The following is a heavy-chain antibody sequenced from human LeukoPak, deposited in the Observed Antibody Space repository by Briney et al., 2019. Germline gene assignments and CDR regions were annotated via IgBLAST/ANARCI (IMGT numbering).Heavy chain of an antibody. CDR3: ARVNGRAYGSGSYYKGYYGMDV. CDR2: INHSGST. Sequence: SETLSLTCAVYGGSFSGYYWSWIRQPPGKGLEWIGEINHSGSTNYNPSLKSRVTISVDTSKNQFSLKLSSVTAADTAVYYCARVNGRAYGSGSYYKGYYGMDVWGQGTTVTVSS. CDR1: GGSFSGYY. J-gene: IGHJ6*02. V-gene: IGHV4-34*01. D-gene: IGHD3-10*01.